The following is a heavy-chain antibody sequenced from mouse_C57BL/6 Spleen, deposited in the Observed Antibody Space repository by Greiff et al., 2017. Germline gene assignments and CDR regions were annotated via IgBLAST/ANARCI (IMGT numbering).Heavy chain of an antibody. CDR1: GFNIKDYY. V-gene: IGHV14-1*01. D-gene: IGHD1-1*01. J-gene: IGHJ3*01. Sequence: EVKLQQSGAELVRPGASVKLSCTASGFNIKDYYMHWVKQRPEQGLEWIGRIDPEDGDTEYAPKFQGKATMTADTSSNTAYLQLSSLTSEDTAVYYCTSYGSRFAYWGQGTLVTVSA. CDR2: IDPEDGDT. CDR3: TSYGSRFAY.